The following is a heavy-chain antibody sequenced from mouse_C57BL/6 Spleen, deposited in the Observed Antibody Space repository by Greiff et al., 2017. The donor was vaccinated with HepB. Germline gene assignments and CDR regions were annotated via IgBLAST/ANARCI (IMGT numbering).Heavy chain of an antibody. CDR3: ANGITTVVGNCNV. Sequence: QVQLQQPGAELVKPGASVKLSCKASGYTFTSYWMQWVKQRPGQGLEWIGEIDPSDSYTNYNQKFKGKATLTVDTSSSTAYMQLSSLTSEDSAVYYSANGITTVVGNCNVWGTGTTVTVSS. CDR1: GYTFTSYW. CDR2: IDPSDSYT. V-gene: IGHV1-50*01. D-gene: IGHD1-1*01. J-gene: IGHJ1*03.